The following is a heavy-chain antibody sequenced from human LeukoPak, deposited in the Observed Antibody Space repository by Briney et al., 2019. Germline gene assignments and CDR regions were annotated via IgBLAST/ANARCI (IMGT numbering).Heavy chain of an antibody. CDR2: IKRDGSEK. Sequence: GGSLRLSCAASGFTFSEYWMSWVRQAPGKGLEWVANIKRDGSEKYYVDSVRGRFIISRDNAKNAVYLQMYSLRVEDTAVYYCARDFAAAVGWGQGTLVTVSS. CDR1: GFTFSEYW. V-gene: IGHV3-7*01. J-gene: IGHJ4*02. D-gene: IGHD6-13*01. CDR3: ARDFAAAVG.